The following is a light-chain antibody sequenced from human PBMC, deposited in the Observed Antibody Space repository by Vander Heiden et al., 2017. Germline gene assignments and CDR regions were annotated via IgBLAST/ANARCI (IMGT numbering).Light chain of an antibody. J-gene: IGLJ1*01. V-gene: IGLV2-14*03. CDR3: SSYTNSGTRV. Sequence: QSALPQPAPVSGSIGQSLTISCAGTSSDVGRYDSVSWYQQQPGKAPKLMIYDVTYRPSGVSIRFSGSKSGNTASLTISVLQAEDESDYYCSSYTNSGTRVFGTGTNVTVL. CDR2: DVT. CDR1: SSDVGRYDS.